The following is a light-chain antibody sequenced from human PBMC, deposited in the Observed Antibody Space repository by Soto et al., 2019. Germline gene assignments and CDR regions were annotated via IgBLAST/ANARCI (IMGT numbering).Light chain of an antibody. V-gene: IGKV1-39*01. CDR3: QQSHGIPYT. CDR2: AAS. CDR1: QTISTY. J-gene: IGKJ2*01. Sequence: DIQMTQSPSSLSASVGDRVTITCRASQTISTYLNWYQQNPGKAPKLLISAASTLQSGVPSRFSGSGSGTDFTLTISSLQPEDFATYYCQQSHGIPYTFGQGTKLEIK.